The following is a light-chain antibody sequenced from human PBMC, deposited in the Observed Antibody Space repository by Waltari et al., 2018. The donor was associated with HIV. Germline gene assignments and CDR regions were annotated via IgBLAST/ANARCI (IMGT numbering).Light chain of an antibody. Sequence: EIVLTQSPGTLSLSPGERATLSCRASQSVSSSYLAWYQQKPGQAPRLLIYGASSSATAIPDRFSGSGSGTDFTLTISRLEPEDFAVYYCQQYGSSLFGQGTRLEIK. J-gene: IGKJ5*01. CDR2: GAS. CDR1: QSVSSSY. CDR3: QQYGSSL. V-gene: IGKV3-20*01.